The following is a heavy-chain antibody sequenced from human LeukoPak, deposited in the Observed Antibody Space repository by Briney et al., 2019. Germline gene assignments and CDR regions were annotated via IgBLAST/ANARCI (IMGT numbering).Heavy chain of an antibody. V-gene: IGHV4-39*01. CDR2: IYYSGPT. D-gene: IGHD3-3*01. CDR3: ARHVRFLEWLSSYYFDY. CDR1: GGTISSSSYY. J-gene: IGHJ4*02. Sequence: KPSETLSLTCTVSGGTISSSSYYWGWIRQPPGKGLEWIGRIYYSGPTYYNPSLKSRVTISVDTSKSQFSLRLTSVTAADTAVYYCARHVRFLEWLSSYYFDYWGQGTLVTVSS.